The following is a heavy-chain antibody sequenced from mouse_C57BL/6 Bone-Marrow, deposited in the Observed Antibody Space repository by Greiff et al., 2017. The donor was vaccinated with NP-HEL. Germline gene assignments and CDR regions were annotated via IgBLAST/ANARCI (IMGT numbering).Heavy chain of an antibody. Sequence: LVESGPELVKPGASVKISCKASGYAFSSSWMNWVKQRPGKGLEWIGRIYPGDGDTNYNGKFKGKATLTADKSSSTAYMQLSSLTSEDSAVYFCARSGITTVVDWYFDVWGTGTTVTVSS. CDR3: ARSGITTVVDWYFDV. CDR1: GYAFSSSW. V-gene: IGHV1-82*01. D-gene: IGHD1-1*01. CDR2: IYPGDGDT. J-gene: IGHJ1*03.